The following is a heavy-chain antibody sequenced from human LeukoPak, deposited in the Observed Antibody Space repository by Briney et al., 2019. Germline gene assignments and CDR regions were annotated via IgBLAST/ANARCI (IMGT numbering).Heavy chain of an antibody. CDR3: LRYGSGSYLSDP. CDR1: GYTFTGYY. CDR2: INPNSGGT. D-gene: IGHD3-10*01. V-gene: IGHV1-2*02. Sequence: ASVKVSCKASGYTFTGYYMHWVRQAPGQGLEWMGWINPNSGGTNYAQKFQGRVTITADKSTSTAYMELSSLRSEDTAVYYCLRYGSGSYLSDPWGQGTLVTVSS. J-gene: IGHJ5*02.